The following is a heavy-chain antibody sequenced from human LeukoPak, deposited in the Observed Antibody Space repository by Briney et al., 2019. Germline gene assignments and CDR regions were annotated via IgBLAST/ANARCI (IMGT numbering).Heavy chain of an antibody. CDR2: INPNNGGT. J-gene: IGHJ6*02. CDR1: GYTFTDYY. CDR3: ARGHYYYGVDV. V-gene: IGHV1-2*02. Sequence: GASVKVSCKASGYTFTDYYIHWVRQAPGQGLEWMGWINPNNGGTNYAQKFQGRVTMTRDTSITTAYMELNRLTADDTAVYFCARGHYYYGVDVWGQRTTVTVSS.